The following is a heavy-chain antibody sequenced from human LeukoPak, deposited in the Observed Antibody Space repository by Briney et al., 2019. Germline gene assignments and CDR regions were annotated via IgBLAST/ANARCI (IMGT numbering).Heavy chain of an antibody. J-gene: IGHJ5*02. CDR2: ISDSGGRT. Sequence: GGSLRLSCAVSGCTFSNYAMSWVRQAPGKGLEWVSAISDSGGRTYYADSVQGRFTISRDNSMATLYLQMNSLREDDTALYYCAKETLSRVSFNSFDPWGQGALVTVSS. D-gene: IGHD2/OR15-2a*01. CDR3: AKETLSRVSFNSFDP. CDR1: GCTFSNYA. V-gene: IGHV3-23*01.